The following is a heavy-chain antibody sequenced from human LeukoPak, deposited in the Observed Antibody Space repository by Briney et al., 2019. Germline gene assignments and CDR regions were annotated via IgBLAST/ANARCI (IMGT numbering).Heavy chain of an antibody. D-gene: IGHD6-19*01. CDR3: ARDPSSGWYHDERNDY. CDR2: ISGSGGST. V-gene: IGHV3-23*01. J-gene: IGHJ4*02. CDR1: GFSFYNYA. Sequence: GGSLRLSCAASGFSFYNYALSWVRQAPGKGLEWVAGISGSGGSTYHADSVKGRFTISRDNAKNSLYLQMNSLRAEDTAVYYCARDPSSGWYHDERNDYWGQGTLVTVSS.